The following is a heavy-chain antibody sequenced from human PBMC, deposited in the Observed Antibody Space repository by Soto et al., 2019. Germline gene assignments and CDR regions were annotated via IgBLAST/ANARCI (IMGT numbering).Heavy chain of an antibody. D-gene: IGHD3-9*01. CDR2: IYYRGNA. CDR3: ARLEGLATISYYFDF. J-gene: IGHJ4*02. Sequence: PSETLSLTCSVSDDSINSDKYYWGWLRQPPGKGLEWIGSIYYRGNAYYNPSLQTRVTISLDKSKSQFSLKRNSVTAADSAVYFCARLEGLATISYYFDFWGPGALVTVSS. V-gene: IGHV4-39*01. CDR1: DDSINSDKYY.